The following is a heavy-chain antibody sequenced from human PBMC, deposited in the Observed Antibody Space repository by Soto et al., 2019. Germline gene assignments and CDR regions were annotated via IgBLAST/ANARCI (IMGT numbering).Heavy chain of an antibody. CDR3: TRGRDGYNPYYFLY. CDR1: GFTFSNAW. J-gene: IGHJ4*02. Sequence: GGSLRLSCAASGFTFSNAWMSWVRQAPGKGLEWVGRIKSKTDGGTTDYAGPVKGRFTISRDDSKKTLYVQMDSLKTEDTGVYYCTRGRDGYNPYYFLYWGQGALVTVSS. V-gene: IGHV3-15*01. D-gene: IGHD5-12*01. CDR2: IKSKTDGGTT.